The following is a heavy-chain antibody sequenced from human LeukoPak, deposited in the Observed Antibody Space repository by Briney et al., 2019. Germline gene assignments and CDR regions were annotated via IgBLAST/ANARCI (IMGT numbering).Heavy chain of an antibody. D-gene: IGHD1-26*01. V-gene: IGHV3-53*01. J-gene: IGHJ4*02. CDR1: GFTVSSNY. CDR2: IYSGGST. CDR3: AKGREAYSGSYTPFDY. Sequence: PGGSLRLSCAASGFTVSSNYMSWVRQAPGKGLEWVSVIYSGGSTYYADSVKGRFTISRDSSKNTLYLQMNSLRAEDTAVYYCAKGREAYSGSYTPFDYWGQGTLVTVSS.